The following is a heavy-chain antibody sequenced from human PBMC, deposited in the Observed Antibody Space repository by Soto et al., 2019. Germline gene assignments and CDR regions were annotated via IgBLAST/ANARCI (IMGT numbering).Heavy chain of an antibody. CDR3: ARAEVPKTYYYDSSGYHLFDY. CDR1: GFTFSSYA. Sequence: GGSLRLSCAASGFTFSSYAMHWVRQAPGKGLEWVAVISYDGSNKYYADSVKGRFTISRDNSKNTLYLQMNSLRAEDTAVYYCARAEVPKTYYYDSSGYHLFDYWGQGTLVTVSS. V-gene: IGHV3-30-3*01. D-gene: IGHD3-22*01. J-gene: IGHJ4*02. CDR2: ISYDGSNK.